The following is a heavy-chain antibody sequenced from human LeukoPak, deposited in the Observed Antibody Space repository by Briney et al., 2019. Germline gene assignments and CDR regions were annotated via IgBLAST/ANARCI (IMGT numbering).Heavy chain of an antibody. J-gene: IGHJ4*02. Sequence: SETLSLTCTVSGGSISSSSYYWGWIRQPPGKGLEWIGSIYYSGSTYYNPSLKSRVTISVDTSKNQFSLKLNSVTAADTAVYYCARPSFYGGTDYWGQGTLVTVSS. D-gene: IGHD4-17*01. CDR1: GGSISSSSYY. CDR2: IYYSGST. V-gene: IGHV4-39*01. CDR3: ARPSFYGGTDY.